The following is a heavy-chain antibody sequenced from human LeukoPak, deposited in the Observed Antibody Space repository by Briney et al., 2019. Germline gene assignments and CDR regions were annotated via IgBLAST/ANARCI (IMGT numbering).Heavy chain of an antibody. Sequence: GGTLRLSCAASGFTFSSYGMSWVRQAPGKGLEWVSAISGSGGSTYYADSVKGRFTISRDNSKNTLYLQMNSLRDEDTAVYYCAKDDAWLQYNDWGQGTLVTVSS. J-gene: IGHJ4*02. CDR2: ISGSGGST. D-gene: IGHD5-24*01. CDR3: AKDDAWLQYND. V-gene: IGHV3-23*01. CDR1: GFTFSSYG.